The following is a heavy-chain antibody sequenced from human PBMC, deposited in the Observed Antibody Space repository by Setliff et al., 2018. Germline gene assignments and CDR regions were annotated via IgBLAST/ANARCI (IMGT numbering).Heavy chain of an antibody. V-gene: IGHV3-15*01. J-gene: IGHJ6*02. D-gene: IGHD5-18*01. CDR1: GFTFSNAW. CDR2: IKRESDGGTT. CDR3: ISLWLGYYGLDV. Sequence: PGGSLRLSCAASGFTFSNAWMSWVRQAPGKGLEWVVRIKRESDGGTTDYAAPVKGRFTISRDDSKNTLYLQMNSLKTEETAVYYCISLWLGYYGLDVWGQGTTVTVSS.